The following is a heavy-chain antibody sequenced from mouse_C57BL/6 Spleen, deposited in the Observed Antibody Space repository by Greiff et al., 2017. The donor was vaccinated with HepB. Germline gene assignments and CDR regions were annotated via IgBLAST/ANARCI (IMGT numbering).Heavy chain of an antibody. V-gene: IGHV1-69*01. CDR2: IDPSDSYT. J-gene: IGHJ1*03. CDR1: GYTFPSYW. Sequence: VLLLQPGAELVMPGASVKLSCKSSGYTFPSYWMHWVKQKPGQGLEWIGDIDPSDSYTNYNQKFKGKSTLTVDKSSSTAYMQLSSLTAEDSAVYYCARGEDDWYFDVWGTGTTVTVSS. CDR3: ARGEDDWYFDV.